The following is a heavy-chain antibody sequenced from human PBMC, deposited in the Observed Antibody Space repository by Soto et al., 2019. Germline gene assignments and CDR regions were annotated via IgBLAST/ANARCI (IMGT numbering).Heavy chain of an antibody. Sequence: GESLKISCKGSGYSFTSYWISWVRQMPGKGLEWMGRIDPSDSYTNYSPSFQGHVTISADKSISTAYLQWSSLKASDTAMYYCASEGVYCTNGVCPQYYYYGMDVWGQGTTVTVSS. CDR1: GYSFTSYW. CDR3: ASEGVYCTNGVCPQYYYYGMDV. J-gene: IGHJ6*02. D-gene: IGHD2-8*01. CDR2: IDPSDSYT. V-gene: IGHV5-10-1*01.